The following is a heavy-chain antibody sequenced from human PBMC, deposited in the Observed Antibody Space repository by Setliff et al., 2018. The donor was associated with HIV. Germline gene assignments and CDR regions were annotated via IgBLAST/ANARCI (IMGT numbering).Heavy chain of an antibody. V-gene: IGHV1-46*01. CDR2: INPSGGST. CDR1: GYTFTTYY. Sequence: ASVKVSCKASGYTFTTYYIHWVRQAPGQGLEWMGIINPSGGSTSYAQKFQGRVTMTRDTSTSTVYVELSSLRSEDTAVYYCAKDDRYYYDTSGSPSNWFDPWGQGTLVTVSS. J-gene: IGHJ5*02. CDR3: AKDDRYYYDTSGSPSNWFDP. D-gene: IGHD3-22*01.